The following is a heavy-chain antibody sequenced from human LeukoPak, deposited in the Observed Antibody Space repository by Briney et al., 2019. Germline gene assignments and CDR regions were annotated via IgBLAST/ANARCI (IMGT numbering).Heavy chain of an antibody. D-gene: IGHD3-16*01. CDR1: GFTFDDYA. CDR3: VRAIRWGGFDY. V-gene: IGHV3-9*01. Sequence: PGRSLRLSCTASGFTFDDYAMHWVRPAPGGGLEWVSRWNWNSNAIGYAESVKGRFTISRDNAKNALDMELYSLRREDTALNYCVRAIRWGGFDYWGQGTLVTVSS. J-gene: IGHJ4*02. CDR2: WNWNSNAI.